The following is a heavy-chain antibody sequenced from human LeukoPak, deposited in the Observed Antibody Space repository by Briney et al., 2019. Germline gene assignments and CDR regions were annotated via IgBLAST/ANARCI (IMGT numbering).Heavy chain of an antibody. Sequence: GGSLRLSCAASGFTFSSYAMSWVRQAPGKGLEWVSAISGTGGRTYYADSVKGRFTISRDNFKNALYLQMNSLRVEDTAVYYCAIDPNWGTHSWGQGVLVTVSS. CDR1: GFTFSSYA. CDR2: ISGTGGRT. J-gene: IGHJ4*02. V-gene: IGHV3-23*01. CDR3: AIDPNWGTHS. D-gene: IGHD7-27*01.